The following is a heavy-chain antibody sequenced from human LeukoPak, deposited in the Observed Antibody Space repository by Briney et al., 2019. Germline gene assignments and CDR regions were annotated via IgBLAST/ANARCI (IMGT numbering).Heavy chain of an antibody. D-gene: IGHD4-17*01. V-gene: IGHV4-4*02. CDR3: ARMMTTVTTGFDY. CDR2: IFHSGTT. Sequence: PSETLSLTCAVSGDSISSVNWWNWVRQPPGKGLEWIGEIFHSGTTHYNPSLKSRVTISVDTSKNQFSLRLSSVTAADTAVYYCARMMTTVTTGFDYWGQGTLVTVSS. CDR1: GDSISSVNW. J-gene: IGHJ4*02.